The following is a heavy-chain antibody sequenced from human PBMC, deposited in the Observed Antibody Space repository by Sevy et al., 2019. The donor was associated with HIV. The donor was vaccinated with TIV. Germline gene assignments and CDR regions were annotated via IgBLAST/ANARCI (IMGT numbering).Heavy chain of an antibody. Sequence: GGSLRLSCAASGFTFSSYAMNWVRQAPGKGLQWVSGLNGGGGSTSYAGSVKGRFAISRDNSKNTLYLQMNSLRAEDSAVYYCSTDRIWVLWDAFVIWGHGTMVTVSS. V-gene: IGHV3-23*01. J-gene: IGHJ3*02. CDR3: STDRIWVLWDAFVI. CDR1: GFTFSSYA. D-gene: IGHD3-16*01. CDR2: LNGGGGST.